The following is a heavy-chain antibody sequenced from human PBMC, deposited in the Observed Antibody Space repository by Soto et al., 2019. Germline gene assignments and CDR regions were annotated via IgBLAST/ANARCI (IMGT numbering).Heavy chain of an antibody. V-gene: IGHV1-18*04. Sequence: QVQLVQSGAEVKKPGASVRVSCKASGYTFTNYGISWVRQAPGQGLEWMGWAGPYNGNTDHAQNFQGRVTMTTDTSTNTAYMELGSLRSDDTALYYCARCYCSLGSCYTCWHFDLWGRGTLVTVSS. CDR2: AGPYNGNT. CDR1: GYTFTNYG. D-gene: IGHD2-15*01. J-gene: IGHJ2*01. CDR3: ARCYCSLGSCYTCWHFDL.